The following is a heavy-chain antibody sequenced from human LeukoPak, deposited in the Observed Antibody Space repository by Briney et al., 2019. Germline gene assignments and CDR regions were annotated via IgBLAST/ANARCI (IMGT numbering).Heavy chain of an antibody. Sequence: GESLRLSCAASGFTFSNAWMSWVRQAPGKGREWVGPIKSNPDGGTIDYAAPVKGRFTISRDDSENTLFLQMNGLKTEDTAVYYCTTDGLMVRGVMHNDWGQGTLVTVSS. CDR1: GFTFSNAW. V-gene: IGHV3-15*01. J-gene: IGHJ4*02. CDR2: IKSNPDGGTI. D-gene: IGHD3-10*01. CDR3: TTDGLMVRGVMHND.